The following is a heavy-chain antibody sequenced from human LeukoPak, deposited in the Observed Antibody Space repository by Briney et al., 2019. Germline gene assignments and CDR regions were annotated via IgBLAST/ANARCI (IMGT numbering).Heavy chain of an antibody. CDR2: IIHSGST. J-gene: IGHJ6*03. CDR1: GGSFSNYY. V-gene: IGHV4-34*01. Sequence: SETLSLTCAVYGGSFSNYYWSWIRQPPGKGLEWIGDIIHSGSTNYNSSLKSRVTISVDTSKNQFSLKLSSVTAADTAVYYCARGRGYSFRTKYYFYYMDVWGKGTTVTVSS. CDR3: ARGRGYSFRTKYYFYYMDV. D-gene: IGHD5-18*01.